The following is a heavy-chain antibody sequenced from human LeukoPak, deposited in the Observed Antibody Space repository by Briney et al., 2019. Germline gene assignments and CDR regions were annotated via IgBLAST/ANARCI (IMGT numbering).Heavy chain of an antibody. CDR1: GFTFSSYS. V-gene: IGHV3-48*01. D-gene: IGHD2-15*01. CDR2: ISSSSSTI. Sequence: GGSLGLSCAASGFTFSSYSMNWVRQAPGKGLEWVSYISSSSSTIYYADSVKGRFTISRDNAKNSLYLQMNSLRAEDTAVYYCARDAVVVVAAPHNWFDPWGQGTLVTVSS. CDR3: ARDAVVVVAAPHNWFDP. J-gene: IGHJ5*02.